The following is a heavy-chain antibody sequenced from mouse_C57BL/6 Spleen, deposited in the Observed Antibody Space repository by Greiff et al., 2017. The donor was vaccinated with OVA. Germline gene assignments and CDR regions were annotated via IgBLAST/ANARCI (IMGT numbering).Heavy chain of an antibody. D-gene: IGHD2-2*01. CDR3: ARDGYTHYWYFDV. Sequence: VQLQQPGAELVKPGASVKLSCKASGYTFTSYWMHWVKQRPGQGLEWIGMIHPNSGSTNYNEKFKSKATLTVDKSSSTAYMQLSSLTSEDSAVYYCARDGYTHYWYFDVWGTGTTVTVSS. J-gene: IGHJ1*03. V-gene: IGHV1-64*01. CDR1: GYTFTSYW. CDR2: IHPNSGST.